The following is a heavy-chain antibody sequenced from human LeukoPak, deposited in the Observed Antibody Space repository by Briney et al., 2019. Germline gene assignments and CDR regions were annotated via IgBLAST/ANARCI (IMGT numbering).Heavy chain of an antibody. V-gene: IGHV4-61*02. J-gene: IGHJ5*02. D-gene: IGHD3-10*01. CDR3: AREGLNMVRGVIPKEAWGWFDP. CDR1: GGSISSGSYY. Sequence: SETLSLTCTVSGGSISSGSYYWNWIRQPAGKGLEWIGRIYSSGSTNYNPSLKSRVTISVDTSKNQFSLKLNSVTAADTAVYYCAREGLNMVRGVIPKEAWGWFDPWGQGTLVTVSS. CDR2: IYSSGST.